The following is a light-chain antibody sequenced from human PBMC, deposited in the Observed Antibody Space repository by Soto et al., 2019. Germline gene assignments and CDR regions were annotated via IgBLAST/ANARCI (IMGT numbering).Light chain of an antibody. CDR2: GAS. CDR1: QSVSSN. J-gene: IGKJ1*01. CDR3: QQYNNWPPWT. V-gene: IGKV3-15*01. Sequence: EIVMTQSPATLYVSPGERATLSCRASQSVSSNLAWYQQKPGQAPRLLIYGASTRATGCPVRFSGSGSGTEFTLTITSLQSEDFAVYYCQQYNNWPPWTFGQGTKVEIK.